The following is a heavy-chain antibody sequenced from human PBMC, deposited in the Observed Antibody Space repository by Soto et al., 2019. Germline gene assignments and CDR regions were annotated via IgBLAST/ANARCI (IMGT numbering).Heavy chain of an antibody. CDR1: GFTFRRYG. V-gene: IGHV3-30*03. J-gene: IGHJ4*02. D-gene: IGHD3-3*01. CDR3: ATTQIQWADLWSGPDY. Sequence: QVQLVESGGGVVQPGRSLRLSCAASGFTFRRYGMYWVRQAPGKGLEWVAVTSYDGSNKYYADSVKGRFTISRDNSKNTLYLQMNSLKVEDTAVYYCATTQIQWADLWSGPDYWGQGSLVTVSS. CDR2: TSYDGSNK.